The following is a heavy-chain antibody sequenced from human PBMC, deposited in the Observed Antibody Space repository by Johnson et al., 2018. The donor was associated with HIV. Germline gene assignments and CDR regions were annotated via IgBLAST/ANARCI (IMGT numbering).Heavy chain of an antibody. J-gene: IGHJ3*02. V-gene: IGHV3-30*19. CDR2: ISYDGSNK. D-gene: IGHD4-17*01. Sequence: QMLLVESGGGVVQPGESLRLSCAASGFTFANYGMHWVRQAPGKGLEWVAVISYDGSNKYYADSVKGRFTISRDNAKNSLYLQMNSLRAEDTALYYCATDVYGAREWRPAFDIWGQGTMVTVSS. CDR3: ATDVYGAREWRPAFDI. CDR1: GFTFANYG.